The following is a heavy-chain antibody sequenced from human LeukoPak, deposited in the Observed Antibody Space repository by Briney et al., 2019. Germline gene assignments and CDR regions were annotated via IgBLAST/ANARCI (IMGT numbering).Heavy chain of an antibody. D-gene: IGHD1-26*01. CDR1: GFTLSTNA. J-gene: IGHJ4*02. Sequence: GGSLRLSCLTSGFTLSTNAMSWVRQAPGKGLEWISGISGSGASTYYADSVKGRFTISRDDSRNTLYLQMNSLRGDDTAVYYCPKDVGKWESLHFFDYWGQGTLVTVSS. CDR3: PKDVGKWESLHFFDY. CDR2: ISGSGAST. V-gene: IGHV3-23*01.